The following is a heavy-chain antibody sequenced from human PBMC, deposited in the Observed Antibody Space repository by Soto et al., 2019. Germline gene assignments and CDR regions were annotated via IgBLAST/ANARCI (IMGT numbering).Heavy chain of an antibody. CDR2: ISSTGGST. J-gene: IGHJ4*02. CDR3: AHSSGWYGGFDY. D-gene: IGHD6-19*01. V-gene: IGHV3-64*01. CDR1: GFTFSSYA. Sequence: EVQLVESGGALVQPGGSLRLSCAASGFTFSSYAMHWVRQAPGKGLEYVSVISSTGGSTYYANSVKGRFTISRDNSKNTLFLQMGSLRAEDMAVYCCAHSSGWYGGFDYWGQGTLVTVSS.